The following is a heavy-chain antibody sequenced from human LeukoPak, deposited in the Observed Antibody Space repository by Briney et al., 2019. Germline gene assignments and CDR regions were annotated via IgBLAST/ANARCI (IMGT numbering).Heavy chain of an antibody. CDR2: IKPNTADT. J-gene: IGHJ4*02. D-gene: IGHD5-24*01. CDR1: GYIFTGYY. CDR3: AREGDGYKYFDY. V-gene: IGHV1-2*02. Sequence: ASVNVSCKSSGYIFTGYYIHWVRQAPGQGLEWMGWIKPNTADTKYAQNFRGRVTMTRDTSTSTSYMELSRLTSDDTAVYHCAREGDGYKYFDYWGQGTLVTVSS.